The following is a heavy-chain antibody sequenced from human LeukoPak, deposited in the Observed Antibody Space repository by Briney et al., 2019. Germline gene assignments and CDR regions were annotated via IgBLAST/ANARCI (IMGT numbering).Heavy chain of an antibody. V-gene: IGHV3-23*01. Sequence: PGGSLRLSCAASGFTFSSYAMSWVRQAPGKGLEWVSGISGSGGSTYYADSVKGRFTISRDNSKNTLYLQMNSLRAEDTAVYYCAKDPGYGDSGFKWFDPWGQGTLVTVSS. D-gene: IGHD4-17*01. CDR3: AKDPGYGDSGFKWFDP. CDR2: ISGSGGST. J-gene: IGHJ5*02. CDR1: GFTFSSYA.